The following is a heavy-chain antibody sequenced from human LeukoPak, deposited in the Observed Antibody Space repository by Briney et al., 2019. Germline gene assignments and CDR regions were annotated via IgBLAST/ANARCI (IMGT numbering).Heavy chain of an antibody. CDR3: ARCYYGSGSYYNRAPYYYYYMDV. Sequence: GGSLRLSCAASGFTFSSYWMSWVRQAPGKGLERVSNIKQDGSEKYYVDSVKGRLTLSRDNAKNSLYLQMNSLRAEDTAVYYCARCYYGSGSYYNRAPYYYYYMDVWGKGTTVTVSS. CDR1: GFTFSSYW. V-gene: IGHV3-7*01. J-gene: IGHJ6*03. CDR2: IKQDGSEK. D-gene: IGHD3-10*01.